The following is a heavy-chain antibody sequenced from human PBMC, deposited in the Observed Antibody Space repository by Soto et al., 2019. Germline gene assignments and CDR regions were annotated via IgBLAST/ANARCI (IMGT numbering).Heavy chain of an antibody. D-gene: IGHD3-3*01. V-gene: IGHV1-46*01. CDR3: RRGTSRRQIYPGVVV. J-gene: IGHJ6*02. CDR1: GYIFRSYN. CDR2: FNPANGRT. Sequence: GTSVQASCKESGYIFRSYNVHWVRQAPGQGLEWIAVFNPANGRTTYAETFHGRITITTDTSTSIVFMELSRQRSEDTAAYLCRRGTSRRQIYPGVVVWGRETTLTVT.